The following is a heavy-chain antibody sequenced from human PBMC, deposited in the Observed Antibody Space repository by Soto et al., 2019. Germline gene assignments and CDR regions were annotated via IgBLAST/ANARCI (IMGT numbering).Heavy chain of an antibody. J-gene: IGHJ4*02. V-gene: IGHV3-23*01. Sequence: VGSLRLSCAASGFTFSSYAMSWVRQAPGKGLEWVSSISGGGGGTHYADSMKGRVTISRDNSRNTLHLEMKRLRADDTAVYYCARISVGSYVDYWGQGNLVTVS. D-gene: IGHD5-18*01. CDR3: ARISVGSYVDY. CDR1: GFTFSSYA. CDR2: ISGGGGGT.